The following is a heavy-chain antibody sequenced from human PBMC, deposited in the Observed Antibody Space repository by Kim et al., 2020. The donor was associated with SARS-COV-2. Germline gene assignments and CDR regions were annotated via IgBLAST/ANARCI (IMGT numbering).Heavy chain of an antibody. CDR2: INPPDSDT. CDR3: ARYIVGDGFDI. D-gene: IGHD5-12*01. Sequence: GESLKISCKGSGYRFTMYWIGWVRQKPGKGLEWMGIINPPDSDTRYSPSFQGQVTIAVDNSINTAYVQWSSLKASDAAMYYCARYIVGDGFDIWGQGTMVNVSS. J-gene: IGHJ3*02. CDR1: GYRFTMYW. V-gene: IGHV5-51*01.